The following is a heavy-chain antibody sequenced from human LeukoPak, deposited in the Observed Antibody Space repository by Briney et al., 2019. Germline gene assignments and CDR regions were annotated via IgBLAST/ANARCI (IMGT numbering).Heavy chain of an antibody. CDR1: GGSISSYY. CDR2: IYYSGST. Sequence: SETLSLTCTVSGGSISSYYWSWIRQPPGKGLEWIGYIYYSGSTNYNPSLKSRVTISVDTSKNQFSLKLSSVTAADTAVYYCARARRGSSSSGDLFDYWCQGTLVTVSS. CDR3: ARARRGSSSSGDLFDY. D-gene: IGHD6-6*01. V-gene: IGHV4-59*01. J-gene: IGHJ4*02.